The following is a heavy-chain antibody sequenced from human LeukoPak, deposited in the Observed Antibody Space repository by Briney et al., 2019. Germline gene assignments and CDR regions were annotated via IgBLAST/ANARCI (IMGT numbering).Heavy chain of an antibody. D-gene: IGHD3-22*01. CDR3: ARPMDYYDSSPTDY. Sequence: ASVKVSCKTSGYTFTGYYMHWVRQAPGQGLEWMGRINPNSGGTNYAQKFQGRVTMTRDTSISTAYMELSRLRSDDTAVYYCARPMDYYDSSPTDYWGQGTLATVSS. J-gene: IGHJ4*02. V-gene: IGHV1-2*02. CDR1: GYTFTGYY. CDR2: INPNSGGT.